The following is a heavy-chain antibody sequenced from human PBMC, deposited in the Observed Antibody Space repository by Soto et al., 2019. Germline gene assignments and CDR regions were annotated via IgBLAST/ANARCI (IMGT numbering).Heavy chain of an antibody. CDR3: ARGPRVAAAGVYYFDY. CDR2: MNPNSGNT. V-gene: IGHV1-8*01. D-gene: IGHD6-13*01. J-gene: IGHJ4*02. Sequence: VRLVQSGAEVKKPGASVKVSCKASGYTFTSYDINWVRQTTGQGREWMGWMNPNSGNTVYAQKLQGRVTMTRNTSISTAYMELSSLRSEDTAVYYCARGPRVAAAGVYYFDYWGQGTLVTVSS. CDR1: GYTFTSYD.